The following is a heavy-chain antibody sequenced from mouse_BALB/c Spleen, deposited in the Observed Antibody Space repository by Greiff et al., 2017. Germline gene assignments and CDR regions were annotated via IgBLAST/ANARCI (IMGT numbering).Heavy chain of an antibody. J-gene: IGHJ3*01. CDR2: IYPGGGYT. CDR1: GYTFTNYW. Sequence: VKLVESGAELVRPGTSVKISCKASGYTFTNYWLGWVKQRPGHGLEWIGDIYPGGGYTNYNEKFKGKATLTADTSSSTAYMQLSSLTSEDSAVYFCAKGGYDGFAYWGQGTLVTVSA. CDR3: AKGGYDGFAY. D-gene: IGHD2-14*01. V-gene: IGHV1-63*02.